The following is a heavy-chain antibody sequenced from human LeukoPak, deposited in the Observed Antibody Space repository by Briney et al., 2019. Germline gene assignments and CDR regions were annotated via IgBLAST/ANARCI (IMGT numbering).Heavy chain of an antibody. CDR2: IGGRSTPI. D-gene: IGHD6-25*01. V-gene: IGHV3-21*01. CDR3: ARESSESYDI. Sequence: PGGSLRLSCAASGFTFSSHSMNWVRQAPGKGLEWVSSIGGRSTPIYYADSVKGRFTISRDNAKNSLYLQMNSLRAEDTAVYYCARESSESYDIWGQGTMVTVSS. J-gene: IGHJ3*02. CDR1: GFTFSSHS.